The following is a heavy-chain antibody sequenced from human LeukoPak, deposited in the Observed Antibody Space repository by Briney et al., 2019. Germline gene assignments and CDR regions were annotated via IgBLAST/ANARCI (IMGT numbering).Heavy chain of an antibody. Sequence: GASVKVSCKASGYTFTSYYMHWVRQPPGQGLEWMGIINPSGGSTIYAQKFQGRVTMTRDTSTSTVYMELSSLRSEDTAVYYCAILSEYQLLDYDYWGQGTLVTVSS. CDR2: INPSGGST. CDR1: GYTFTSYY. V-gene: IGHV1-46*03. D-gene: IGHD2-2*01. J-gene: IGHJ4*02. CDR3: AILSEYQLLDYDY.